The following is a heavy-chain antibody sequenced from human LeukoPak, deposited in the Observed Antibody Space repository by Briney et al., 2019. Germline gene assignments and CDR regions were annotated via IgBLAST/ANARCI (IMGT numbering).Heavy chain of an antibody. CDR1: GFTFSSYA. D-gene: IGHD5-24*01. CDR2: ISGSGGST. J-gene: IGHJ4*02. CDR3: ARVEMATIGGFDY. Sequence: GGSLRLSCAASGFTFSSYAMSWVRQAPGKGLEWVSAISGSGGSTYYADSVKGRFTISRGNAKNSLYLQMNSLRAEDTAVYYCARVEMATIGGFDYWGQGTLVTVSS. V-gene: IGHV3-23*01.